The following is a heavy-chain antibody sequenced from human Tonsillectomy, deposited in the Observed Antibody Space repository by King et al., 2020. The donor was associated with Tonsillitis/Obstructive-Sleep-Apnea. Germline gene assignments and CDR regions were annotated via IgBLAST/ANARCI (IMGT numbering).Heavy chain of an antibody. J-gene: IGHJ3*02. CDR2: ISSSSSYI. Sequence: GQLVESGGGLVKPGGSLRLSCAASGFTFSSYSMNWVRQAPGKGLEWVSSISSSSSYIYYADSVKGRFTISRDNAKNSLYLQMNSLRAEDTAVYYCARDGDWNYDAFDIWGQGTMVTVSS. CDR1: GFTFSSYS. D-gene: IGHD1-7*01. V-gene: IGHV3-21*01. CDR3: ARDGDWNYDAFDI.